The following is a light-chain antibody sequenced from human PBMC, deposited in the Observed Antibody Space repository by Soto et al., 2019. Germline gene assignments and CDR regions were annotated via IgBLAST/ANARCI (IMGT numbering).Light chain of an antibody. CDR1: QSVSSSY. J-gene: IGKJ1*01. V-gene: IGKV3-20*01. CDR2: GAS. CDR3: QQYGSSPA. Sequence: EIELTQSPCTLSSSPGERATLSCRASQSVSSSYLAWYQQKPGQAPRLLIYGASSRATGIPDRFSGSGSGTDFTLTISRLEPEDFAVYYCQQYGSSPAFGQGTKVDIK.